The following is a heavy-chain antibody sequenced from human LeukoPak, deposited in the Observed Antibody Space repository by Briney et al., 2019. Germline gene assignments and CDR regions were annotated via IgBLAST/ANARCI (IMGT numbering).Heavy chain of an antibody. V-gene: IGHV3-48*01. CDR1: GFTFSSYW. Sequence: GGSLRLSCAASGFTFSSYWMSWVRQAPGKGLEWVSYISSSSSTIYYADSVKGRFTISRDNAKNSLYLQMNSLRAEDTAVYYCARPGSVYATDWFDPWGQGTLVTVSS. CDR3: ARPGSVYATDWFDP. D-gene: IGHD2-8*01. J-gene: IGHJ5*02. CDR2: ISSSSSTI.